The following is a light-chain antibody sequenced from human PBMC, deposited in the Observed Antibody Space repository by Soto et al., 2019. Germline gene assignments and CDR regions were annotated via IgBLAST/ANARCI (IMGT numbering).Light chain of an antibody. CDR3: QQYNSYGYT. CDR2: KAS. CDR1: QSISRC. Sequence: DIQMTQSPSTRFSSLGDSVTITCRASQSISRCLAWYQQKPGKAPRLLIYKASNLESGVPSRFSGSGSGTEFTPTISSLQPEDFAAYFCQQYNSYGYTFGQGTKVDIK. V-gene: IGKV1-5*03. J-gene: IGKJ1*01.